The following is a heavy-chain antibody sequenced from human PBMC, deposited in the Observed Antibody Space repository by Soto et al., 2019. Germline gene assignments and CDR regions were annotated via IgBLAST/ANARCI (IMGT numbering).Heavy chain of an antibody. V-gene: IGHV4-59*01. J-gene: IGHJ4*02. CDR3: ARAPTSFNYYDSSGYYAGYFDY. CDR1: GYSISAYS. CDR2: IHYNENT. Sequence: SETLSLTCTVSGYSISAYSRSWVPQPPGKGLEWIGNIHYNENTKYNPSLKSRVTMSVDTSKNQFSLRLISVTAADTAKYFCARAPTSFNYYDSSGYYAGYFDYWGQGTLVTVSS. D-gene: IGHD3-22*01.